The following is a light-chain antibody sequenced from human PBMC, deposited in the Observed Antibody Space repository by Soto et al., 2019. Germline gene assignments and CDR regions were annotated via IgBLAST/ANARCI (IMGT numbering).Light chain of an antibody. Sequence: ETVMTQSPVTLSASPGETATLSCRASQSVTINLGWYHQRPGQAPRLLIYDAYNRATGIPPRFSGSGSGTDFTLTISRLEPEDFAVYYCQQYGSSGTFGQGTKVDI. CDR1: QSVTIN. J-gene: IGKJ1*01. V-gene: IGKV3-20*01. CDR2: DAY. CDR3: QQYGSSGT.